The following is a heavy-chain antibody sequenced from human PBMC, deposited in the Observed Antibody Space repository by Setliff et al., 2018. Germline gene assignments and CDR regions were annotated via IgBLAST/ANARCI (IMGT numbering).Heavy chain of an antibody. V-gene: IGHV4-34*01. D-gene: IGHD6-19*01. CDR1: GGSFSGYY. CDR3: ARRSGWPNWFDP. Sequence: SETLSLTCAVYGGSFSGYYWCWIRQPPGKGLEWIGEINHSGSTNYNPSLKSRVTISVDTSKNQFSLKLSSVTAADTAVYYCARRSGWPNWFDPWGQGTLVTVSS. J-gene: IGHJ5*02. CDR2: INHSGST.